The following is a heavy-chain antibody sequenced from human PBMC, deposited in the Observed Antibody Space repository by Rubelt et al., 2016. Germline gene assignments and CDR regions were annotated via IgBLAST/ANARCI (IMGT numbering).Heavy chain of an antibody. CDR1: GFTFSSYS. V-gene: IGHV3-21*01. J-gene: IGHJ4*02. CDR3: ASLGMAVAGTFGDFDY. Sequence: EVQLVESGGGLVKPGGSLRLSCAASGFTFSSYSMNWVRQAPGKGLEWVSSISSSSSYIYYADSVKGRFTISRDNAKNSLYLQMNSLRAEETAVYYWASLGMAVAGTFGDFDYWGQGTLVTVSS. D-gene: IGHD6-19*01. CDR2: ISSSSSYI.